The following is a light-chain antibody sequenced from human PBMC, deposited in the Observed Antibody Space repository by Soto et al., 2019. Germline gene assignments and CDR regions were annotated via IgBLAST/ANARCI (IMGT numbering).Light chain of an antibody. Sequence: EIVLTQSPATLSLSPWERATLSCRASQSVRSYLAWYQQKPGQAPRLLIYDASNRATGIPARFSGSGSGTDFTLTISSLEPEDFAVYYCQQYNNWWTFGQGTKVDI. CDR3: QQYNNWWT. CDR1: QSVRSY. CDR2: DAS. J-gene: IGKJ1*01. V-gene: IGKV3-11*01.